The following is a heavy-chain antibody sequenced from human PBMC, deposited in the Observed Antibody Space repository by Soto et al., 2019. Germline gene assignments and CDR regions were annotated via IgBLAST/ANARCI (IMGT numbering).Heavy chain of an antibody. CDR2: ISGGGVTT. V-gene: IGHV3-74*01. Sequence: EVQLVESGGDLVQRGGSLRLSCAASGFPFSSYWMHWVRHTPGKGLDWVARISGGGVTTYYAASVTGGFTFSRDNAKNTLTLKISGLRAEDTAVYYWAGEYYGLLTGYYTNYWGQGTLFSVSS. D-gene: IGHD3-9*01. J-gene: IGHJ4*02. CDR3: AGEYYGLLTGYYTNY. CDR1: GFPFSSYW.